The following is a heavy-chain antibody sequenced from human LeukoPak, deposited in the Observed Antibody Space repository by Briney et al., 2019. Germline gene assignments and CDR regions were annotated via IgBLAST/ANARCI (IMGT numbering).Heavy chain of an antibody. CDR2: ISNSGGTT. J-gene: IGHJ4*02. CDR1: GFTFSSYA. CDR3: AKAGIAVPATPEY. Sequence: SGGSLRLSCAASGFTFSSYAMNWVRQAPGKGLEWVSVISNSGGTTYYSDSVKGRFIISRDNSKNTLYLQMNSLRAEDTAVYYCAKAGIAVPATPEYCGQGTQVTVSS. D-gene: IGHD6-19*01. V-gene: IGHV3-23*01.